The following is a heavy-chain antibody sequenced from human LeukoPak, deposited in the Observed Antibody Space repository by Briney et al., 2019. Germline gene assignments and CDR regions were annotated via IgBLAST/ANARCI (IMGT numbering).Heavy chain of an antibody. J-gene: IGHJ4*02. V-gene: IGHV5-51*01. CDR1: GYSFTNYW. CDR3: ARHTRDSTPLFDY. CDR2: IYPGDSDT. D-gene: IGHD2-21*02. Sequence: GESLKISCKGSGYSFTNYWIGWVRQMPGKGLEWMGIIYPGDSDTRYSPSFQGQVTISADKSIGTAYLQWSSQKASDTAMYYCARHTRDSTPLFDYWGQGTLVTVSS.